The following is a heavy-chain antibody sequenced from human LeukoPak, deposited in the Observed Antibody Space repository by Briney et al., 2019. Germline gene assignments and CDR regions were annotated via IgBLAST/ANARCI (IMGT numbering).Heavy chain of an antibody. Sequence: SETLSLTCTVSGGSISSYYWSWIRQPPGKGLEWIGYIYYSGSTNYNPSLKSRVTISADTSKNQFSLKLSSVTAADTAVYYCARERSSGWYYGVREENWFDPWGQGTLVTVSS. CDR2: IYYSGST. CDR3: ARERSSGWYYGVREENWFDP. V-gene: IGHV4-59*01. J-gene: IGHJ5*02. CDR1: GGSISSYY. D-gene: IGHD6-19*01.